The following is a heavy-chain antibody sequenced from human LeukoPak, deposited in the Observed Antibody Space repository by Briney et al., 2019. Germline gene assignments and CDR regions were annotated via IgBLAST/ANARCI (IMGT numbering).Heavy chain of an antibody. D-gene: IGHD3-22*01. CDR2: IYCSGST. CDR1: GGSISSYC. V-gene: IGHV4-59*01. J-gene: IGHJ4*02. Sequence: SETLSLTCTVSGGSISSYCWSWIRQPPGKGLEWIGYIYCSGSTNYNPSLKSRVTISVDTSKNQFSLKLSSVTAADTAVYYCARTDSSGYFDYWGQGTLVTVSS. CDR3: ARTDSSGYFDY.